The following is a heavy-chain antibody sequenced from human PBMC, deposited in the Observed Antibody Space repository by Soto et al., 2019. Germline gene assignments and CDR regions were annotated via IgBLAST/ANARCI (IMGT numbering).Heavy chain of an antibody. J-gene: IGHJ4*02. CDR2: IKQDEREN. D-gene: IGHD4-17*01. CDR1: GFAFSSYY. CDR3: AREKRANGYFDY. Sequence: EVKLVESGGGLVQPGGSLRLSCAASGFAFSSYYMSWVRQAPGKGLEWVANIKQDERENYYLDSVKGRFTISRDDAKNSLFLQMNSLRVDDTAVYYCAREKRANGYFDYWGQGTLVTVSS. V-gene: IGHV3-7*01.